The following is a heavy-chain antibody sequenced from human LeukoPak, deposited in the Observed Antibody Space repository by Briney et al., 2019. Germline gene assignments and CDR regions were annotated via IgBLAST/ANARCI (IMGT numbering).Heavy chain of an antibody. CDR1: GFTFSSYW. V-gene: IGHV3-74*01. CDR2: INSDGGST. Sequence: GESLRLSCTASGFTFSSYWMHWVRQAPGKGLVWVSRINSDGGSTSYADSVKGRFTISRDNAKNTLYLQMNSLRAEDTAAYYCARRIQGMAPYYFDYWGQGTLVTVSS. J-gene: IGHJ4*02. CDR3: ARRIQGMAPYYFDY. D-gene: IGHD5-24*01.